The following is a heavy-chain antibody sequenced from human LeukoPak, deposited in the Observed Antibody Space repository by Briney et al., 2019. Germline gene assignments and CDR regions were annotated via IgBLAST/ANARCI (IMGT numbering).Heavy chain of an antibody. J-gene: IGHJ4*03. V-gene: IGHV3-33*01. D-gene: IGHD6-19*01. CDR1: GFTFSSYG. CDR2: IWFDGGNK. CDR3: ARESNGSSPVFDC. Sequence: PGGSLRLSCAASGFTFSSYGMHWVRQAPGKGLEWVAVIWFDGGNKYYADSVKGRFTISRDNSKNPLYLQMNSLRAEDTAVYYCARESNGSSPVFDCWGHGILVSVSS.